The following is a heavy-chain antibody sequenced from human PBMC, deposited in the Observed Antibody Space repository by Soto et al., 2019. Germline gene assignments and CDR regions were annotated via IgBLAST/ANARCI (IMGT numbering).Heavy chain of an antibody. J-gene: IGHJ1*01. Sequence: QVQLVESGGGVVQPGRSLRLSCAASGFTFSNYVIHWVRQAPGKGLEWVALIPSRAGDNKQYADSVKGRFTISKDNSKTTRARQMDSLRAEDTAVYYCAREDVSGGHAGTFHHWGQGTQVTVSS. CDR2: IPSRAGDNK. CDR1: GFTFSNYV. V-gene: IGHV3-30-3*01. D-gene: IGHD2-15*01. CDR3: AREDVSGGHAGTFHH.